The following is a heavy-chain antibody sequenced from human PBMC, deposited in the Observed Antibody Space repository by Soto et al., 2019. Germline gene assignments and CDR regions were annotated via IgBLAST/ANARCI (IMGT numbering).Heavy chain of an antibody. CDR3: ARGGVSTPTFDY. V-gene: IGHV5-51*01. J-gene: IGHJ4*02. Sequence: GESLRICCNGAGYKFAGYWIAWVRQMPGKGLELMGIIYPSDSDTRYRPSFQGQVTISADKSISSAYLQWSSLRASDTAMYYCARGGVSTPTFDYWGQGTPLTLSS. CDR2: IYPSDSDT. CDR1: GYKFAGYW. D-gene: IGHD3-3*01.